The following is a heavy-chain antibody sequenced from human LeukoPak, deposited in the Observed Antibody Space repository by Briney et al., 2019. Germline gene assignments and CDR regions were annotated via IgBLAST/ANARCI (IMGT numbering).Heavy chain of an antibody. J-gene: IGHJ4*02. D-gene: IGHD3-10*01. Sequence: GGSLRLSCAASGFTFSAHYMDWVRQAPGKGLEWVGLIRNKGYSSTTEYGASVQGRFTISRDDSKDSLYLEMNSLKTEDTAIHYCVRRYSSAWVSPLDYWGQGTLVTVSS. CDR1: GFTFSAHY. V-gene: IGHV3-72*01. CDR3: VRRYSSAWVSPLDY. CDR2: IRNKGYSSTT.